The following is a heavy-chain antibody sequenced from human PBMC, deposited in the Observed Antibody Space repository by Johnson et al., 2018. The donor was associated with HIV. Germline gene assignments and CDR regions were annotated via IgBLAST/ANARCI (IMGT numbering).Heavy chain of an antibody. D-gene: IGHD3-22*01. Sequence: QVQLVESGGGLIQPGGSLRLSCAASAFTFSRYGMHWVRQAPGKGLEWVALISYAGSTKFFADSVKGRFTISRDNSKNTLYLQMNSLKTEDTAVYYCTTAKWLLGAFDIWGQGTMVTVSS. V-gene: IGHV3-30*03. CDR3: TTAKWLLGAFDI. J-gene: IGHJ3*02. CDR1: AFTFSRYG. CDR2: ISYAGSTK.